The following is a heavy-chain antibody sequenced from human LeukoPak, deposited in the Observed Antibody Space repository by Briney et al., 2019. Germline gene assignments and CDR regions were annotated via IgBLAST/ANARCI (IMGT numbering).Heavy chain of an antibody. D-gene: IGHD2-2*01. CDR1: GFTFSSYS. J-gene: IGHJ3*02. Sequence: GGSLRLSCATSGFTFSSYSMNWVRQAPGKGLEWVSYINSSSGTIYYADSVKGRFTISRDNAKNSLSLQMNSLRAEDTAVYYCAREGHCSTTSCALDAIEIWGQGTLVAVSS. CDR2: INSSSGTI. V-gene: IGHV3-48*01. CDR3: AREGHCSTTSCALDAIEI.